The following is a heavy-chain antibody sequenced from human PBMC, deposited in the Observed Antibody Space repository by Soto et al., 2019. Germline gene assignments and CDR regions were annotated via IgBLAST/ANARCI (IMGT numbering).Heavy chain of an antibody. CDR1: GDTFSSYA. Sequence: QVQLVQSGAEVKKPGSSVKVSCKASGDTFSSYAINWVRQAPGQGLEWMGGIIPMLGTANYAQKFKGRVTSTAGESTSTVYMELSSLRSEDTAVYYCARVGPAHYYDSSGYYSTLDYWGQGTLVTASS. V-gene: IGHV1-69*01. J-gene: IGHJ4*02. CDR2: IIPMLGTA. D-gene: IGHD3-22*01. CDR3: ARVGPAHYYDSSGYYSTLDY.